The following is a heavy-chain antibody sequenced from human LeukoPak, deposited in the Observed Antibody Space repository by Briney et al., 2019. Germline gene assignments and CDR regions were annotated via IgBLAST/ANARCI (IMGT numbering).Heavy chain of an antibody. D-gene: IGHD1-26*01. V-gene: IGHV4-39*01. CDR1: RGSISSSSYY. J-gene: IGHJ3*01. CDR2: ISYSGNT. CDR3: ARHVGGTYWFGAFDF. Sequence: SETLSLTCTVSRGSISSSSYYWGWIRPPPGKGLEWIGSISYSGNTYCNPSLKSRVTISVDTSKNQFSLKLSSVTAADTAVFYCARHVGGTYWFGAFDFWGQGTMVTVSS.